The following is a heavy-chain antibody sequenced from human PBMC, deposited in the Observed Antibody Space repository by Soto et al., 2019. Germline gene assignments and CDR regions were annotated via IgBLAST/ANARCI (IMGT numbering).Heavy chain of an antibody. CDR3: ARPVYYDSSGPSASGAEGP. CDR2: IYPGDSDT. J-gene: IGHJ3*01. Sequence: PGESLKISCKGSGYSFTSYWIGWVRQMPGKGLEWMGIIYPGDSDTRYSPSFQGQVTISADKSISTAYLQWSSLKASDTAMYYCARPVYYDSSGPSASGAEGPWGQGTMVTVSS. V-gene: IGHV5-51*01. D-gene: IGHD3-22*01. CDR1: GYSFTSYW.